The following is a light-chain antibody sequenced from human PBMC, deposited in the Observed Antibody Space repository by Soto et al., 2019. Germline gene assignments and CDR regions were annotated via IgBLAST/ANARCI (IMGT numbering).Light chain of an antibody. J-gene: IGLJ3*02. Sequence: QSALTQPASVSGSPGQSITISCTGTNSDVGGYHYVSWYQHYPGKAPKLLIYQVNNRPSGVSSRFSGSKSGNTASLTFSGLQADDEADYYCSSLTSSNTWVFGGGTQLTVL. V-gene: IGLV2-14*01. CDR3: SSLTSSNTWV. CDR2: QVN. CDR1: NSDVGGYHY.